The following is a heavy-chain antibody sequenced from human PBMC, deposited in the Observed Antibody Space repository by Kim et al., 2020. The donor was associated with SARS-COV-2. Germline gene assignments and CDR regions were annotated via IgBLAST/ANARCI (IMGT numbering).Heavy chain of an antibody. CDR1: GFTFSSYG. J-gene: IGHJ4*02. CDR2: IWYDGSNK. D-gene: IGHD6-19*01. CDR3: ARDLAVAGDVDY. Sequence: GGSLRLSCAASGFTFSSYGMHWVRQAPGKGLEWVAVIWYDGSNKYYADSVKGRFTISRDNSKNTLYLQMNILRAEDTAVYYCARDLAVAGDVDYWGQGTLVTVSS. V-gene: IGHV3-33*01.